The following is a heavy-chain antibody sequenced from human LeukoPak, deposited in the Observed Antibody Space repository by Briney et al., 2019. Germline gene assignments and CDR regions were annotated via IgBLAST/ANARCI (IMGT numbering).Heavy chain of an antibody. J-gene: IGHJ4*02. CDR2: IGGSGRGT. D-gene: IGHD2-15*01. CDR3: ARTQIYCSGGRCYLDY. CDR1: GFTFNKYD. Sequence: GGSLRLSCAASGFTFNKYDMTWVRQAPGKGLEWVSAIGGSGRGTHYADSVKGRFTISRDNSKNTPYLQMNSLRVEDTAVYFCARTQIYCSGGRCYLDYWGQGTLVTVSS. V-gene: IGHV3-23*01.